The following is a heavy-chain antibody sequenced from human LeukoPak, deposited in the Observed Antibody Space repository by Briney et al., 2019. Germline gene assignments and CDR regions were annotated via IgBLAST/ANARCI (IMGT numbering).Heavy chain of an antibody. CDR3: ARHTGFWSFFDY. CDR2: IYYSGST. V-gene: IGHV4-39*01. CDR1: GGSISSSSYY. D-gene: IGHD2-8*02. Sequence: SETLSLTCTVSGGSISSSSYYWGWIRQPPGRGLEWIGSIYYSGSTYYNPSLKSRVTISVDTSKNQFSLKLSSVTAADTAVYYCARHTGFWSFFDYWGQGTLVTVSS. J-gene: IGHJ4*02.